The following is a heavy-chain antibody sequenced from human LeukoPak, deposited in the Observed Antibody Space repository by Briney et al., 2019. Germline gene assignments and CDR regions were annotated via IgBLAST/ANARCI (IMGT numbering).Heavy chain of an antibody. D-gene: IGHD6-13*01. CDR2: FDPEDGET. CDR3: ATDRPPSYSSHRSKSYYYGMDV. J-gene: IGHJ6*02. V-gene: IGHV1-24*01. CDR1: GYNLTELS. Sequence: ASVKVYCKVSGYNLTELSMHWVRQAPGKGLEWMGGFDPEDGETIYAQKFQGRVTMTEDTSTDTAYMELSSLRSEDTAVYYCATDRPPSYSSHRSKSYYYGMDVWGQGTTVTVSS.